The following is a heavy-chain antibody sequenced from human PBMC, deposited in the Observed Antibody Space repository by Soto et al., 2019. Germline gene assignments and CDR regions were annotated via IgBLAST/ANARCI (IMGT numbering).Heavy chain of an antibody. Sequence: SETLSLTCTVSGGSISSYYWSWIRQPPGKGLEWIGYIYYSGSTNYNPSLKNRVTISVDTSKNQFSLKLSSVTAADTAVYYCATYRKFVQIWGQGTKVTVSS. V-gene: IGHV4-59*01. CDR3: ATYRKFVQI. CDR2: IYYSGST. J-gene: IGHJ3*02. CDR1: GGSISSYY. D-gene: IGHD3-10*02.